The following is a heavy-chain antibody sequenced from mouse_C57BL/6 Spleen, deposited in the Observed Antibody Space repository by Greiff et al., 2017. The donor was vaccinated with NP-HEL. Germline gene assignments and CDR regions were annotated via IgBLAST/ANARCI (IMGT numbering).Heavy chain of an antibody. CDR2: INPNNGGT. CDR1: GYTFTDYN. J-gene: IGHJ3*01. D-gene: IGHD1-1*01. V-gene: IGHV1-18*01. Sequence: VQLQQSGPELVKPGASVKIPCKASGYTFTDYNMDWVKQSHGKSLEWIGDINPNNGGTIYNQKFKGKATLTVDKSSSTAYMELRSLTSEDTAVYYCARSRYGSSAWFAYWGQGTLVTVSA. CDR3: ARSRYGSSAWFAY.